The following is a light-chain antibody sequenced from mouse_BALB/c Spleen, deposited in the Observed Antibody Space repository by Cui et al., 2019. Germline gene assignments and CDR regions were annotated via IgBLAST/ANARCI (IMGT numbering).Light chain of an antibody. J-gene: IGKJ2*01. CDR2: NAK. Sequence: DIQMTQSPASLSASVGETVTITCRASENIYSYLAWYQQKQGKSPQLLVYNAKTLAEGVASRFSGSGSGTQFSLKINSLQPEDFGSYYCQHHYGTPYTFGGGTKLEIK. CDR3: QHHYGTPYT. V-gene: IGKV12-44*01. CDR1: ENIYSY.